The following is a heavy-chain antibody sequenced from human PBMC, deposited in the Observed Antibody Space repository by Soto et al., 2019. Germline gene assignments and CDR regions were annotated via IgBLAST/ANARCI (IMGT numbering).Heavy chain of an antibody. V-gene: IGHV1-46*01. D-gene: IGHD6-19*01. CDR2: INPSGGST. CDR3: ARDQVIAVAGTALGY. Sequence: ASVKVSCKASGYTFTSYYMHWVRQAPGQWLEWMGIINPSGGSTSYAQKFQGRVTMTRDTSTSTVYMELSSLRSEDTAVYYCARDQVIAVAGTALGYWGQGTLVTVSS. J-gene: IGHJ4*02. CDR1: GYTFTSYY.